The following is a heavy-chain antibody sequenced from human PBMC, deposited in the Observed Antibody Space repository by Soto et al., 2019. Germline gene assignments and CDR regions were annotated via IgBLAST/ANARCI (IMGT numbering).Heavy chain of an antibody. Sequence: GGSLRLSCAASGFTFSSYGMHWVRQAPGKGLEWVAVISYDGSNKYYADSVKGRFTISRDNSKNTLYLQMNSLRAEDTAVYYCAKAMYYYDSSGYGPYYYYYGMDVWGQGTTVTVSS. D-gene: IGHD3-22*01. V-gene: IGHV3-30*18. CDR3: AKAMYYYDSSGYGPYYYYYGMDV. CDR2: ISYDGSNK. J-gene: IGHJ6*02. CDR1: GFTFSSYG.